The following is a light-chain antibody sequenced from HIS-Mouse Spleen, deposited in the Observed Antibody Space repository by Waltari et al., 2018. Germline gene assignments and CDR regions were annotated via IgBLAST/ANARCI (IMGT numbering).Light chain of an antibody. CDR1: SSNIGSNY. Sequence: QSVLTQPPSASGTPGQRVTISCSGSSSNIGSNYVYWYQQLPGTAPKLLIYMNNQRTCGVPGRFTGSKSGISAFLAISGLRSEDEADYYCAAWDDSLSGPNWVFGGGTKLTVL. J-gene: IGLJ3*02. CDR3: AAWDDSLSGPNWV. CDR2: MNN. V-gene: IGLV1-47*01.